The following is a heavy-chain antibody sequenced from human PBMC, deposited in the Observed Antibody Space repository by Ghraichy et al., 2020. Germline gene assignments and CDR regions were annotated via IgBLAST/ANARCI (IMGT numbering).Heavy chain of an antibody. D-gene: IGHD6-6*01. CDR2: IYYSGST. CDR3: ARGRPTVPPIIAARRGYDWFDP. J-gene: IGHJ5*02. Sequence: SETLSLTCTVSGGSISSYYWSWIRQPPGKGLEWIGYIYYSGSTNYNPSLKSRVTISVDTSKNQFSLKLSSVTAADTAVYYCARGRPTVPPIIAARRGYDWFDPWGQGTLVTVSS. CDR1: GGSISSYY. V-gene: IGHV4-59*01.